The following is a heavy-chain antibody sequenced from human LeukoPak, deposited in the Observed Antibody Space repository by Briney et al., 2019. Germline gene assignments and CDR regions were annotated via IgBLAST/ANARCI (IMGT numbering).Heavy chain of an antibody. CDR2: INPSGGST. CDR1: GYTFTSYY. J-gene: IGHJ5*02. Sequence: RASVKVSCKASGYTFTSYYMHWVRQAPGQGLEWMGKINPSGGSTSYAQKFQGRVTMTRDMSTSTVYMEVSSLRSEDTAVYYCARAAFDYDFLTGYYRRGWFDPWGQGTLVTVSS. V-gene: IGHV1-46*01. CDR3: ARAAFDYDFLTGYYRRGWFDP. D-gene: IGHD3-9*01.